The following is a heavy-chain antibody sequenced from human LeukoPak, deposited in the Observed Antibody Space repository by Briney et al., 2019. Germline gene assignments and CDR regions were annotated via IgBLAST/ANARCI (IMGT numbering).Heavy chain of an antibody. Sequence: SETLSLTCAVYGGSFSGYYWSWIRQPPGKGLEWIGEIKHSGSTNYNPSLKRRVTTSVDTSTKQFSLMQSTVIAADTAVFYCARGRIQLWRYFDYWGEGALVTVSS. D-gene: IGHD5-18*01. CDR3: ARGRIQLWRYFDY. J-gene: IGHJ4*02. V-gene: IGHV4-34*01. CDR2: IKHSGST. CDR1: GGSFSGYY.